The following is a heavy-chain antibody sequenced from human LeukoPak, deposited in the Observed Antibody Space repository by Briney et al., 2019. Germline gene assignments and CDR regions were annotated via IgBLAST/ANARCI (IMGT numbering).Heavy chain of an antibody. CDR1: GGTFSSYA. CDR3: ARDPGFGEFYLDY. D-gene: IGHD3-10*01. Sequence: SVKVSCKASGGTFSSYAISWVRQAPGQGLEWMGRIIPILGIANYAQKFQGRVTITADKSTSTAYMELSSLRSEDTAVYYCARDPGFGEFYLDYWGQGTLVTVSS. J-gene: IGHJ4*02. CDR2: IIPILGIA. V-gene: IGHV1-69*04.